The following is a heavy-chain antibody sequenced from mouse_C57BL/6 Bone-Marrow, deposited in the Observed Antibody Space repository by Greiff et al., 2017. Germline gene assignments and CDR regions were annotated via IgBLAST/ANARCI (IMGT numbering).Heavy chain of an antibody. CDR1: GFTFSDYG. J-gene: IGHJ2*01. D-gene: IGHD1-1*01. Sequence: EVQLVESGGGLVKPGGSLKLSCAASGFTFSDYGMHWVRQAPEKGLEWVAYISSGSSTIYYADTVKGRFTISRDNAKNTLFLQMTRLRSEDTAMYYCARPSLLLRSYYFDYWGQGTTLTVSS. CDR2: ISSGSSTI. V-gene: IGHV5-17*01. CDR3: ARPSLLLRSYYFDY.